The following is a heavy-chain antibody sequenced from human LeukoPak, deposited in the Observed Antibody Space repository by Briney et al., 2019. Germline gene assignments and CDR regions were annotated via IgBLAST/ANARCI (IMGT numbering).Heavy chain of an antibody. V-gene: IGHV4-34*01. J-gene: IGHJ1*01. CDR2: VNHSGST. D-gene: IGHD2-15*01. CDR3: ARGSGYCSGGSRYSLRYFQH. Sequence: SETLSLTCAVYGGSFSGYYWSWIRQPPGKGLEWIGEVNHSGSTNYNPSLKSRVTISVDTSKNQFSLKLNSVTAADTALYFCARGSGYCSGGSRYSLRYFQHWGQATLVTVSS. CDR1: GGSFSGYY.